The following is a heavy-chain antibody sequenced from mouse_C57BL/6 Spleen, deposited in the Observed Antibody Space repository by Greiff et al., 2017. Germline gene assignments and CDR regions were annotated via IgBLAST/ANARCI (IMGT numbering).Heavy chain of an antibody. D-gene: IGHD1-1*01. J-gene: IGHJ3*01. V-gene: IGHV1-5*01. CDR1: GYTFTSYW. CDR2: IYPGNSDT. CDR3: TRGYYGSPAWFAY. Sequence: EVQLQQSGTVLARPGASVKMSCKTSGYTFTSYWMHWVKQRPGQGLEWIGAIYPGNSDTSYNQKVKGKAKLTAVTSASTAYMELSSLTNEDSAVYYCTRGYYGSPAWFAYWGQGTLVTVSA.